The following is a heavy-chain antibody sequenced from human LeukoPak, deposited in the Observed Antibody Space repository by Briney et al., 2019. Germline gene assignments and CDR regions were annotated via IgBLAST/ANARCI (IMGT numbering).Heavy chain of an antibody. Sequence: ASVKVSCKASGGTFSSYAISWVRQAPGQGLEWMGRIIPILGIANYAQKFQGRVTITADKSTSTAYMELSSLRSEDTAVYYCARVWDYDAFDIWGQGTMVTVSS. V-gene: IGHV1-69*04. J-gene: IGHJ3*02. D-gene: IGHD3-16*01. CDR2: IIPILGIA. CDR3: ARVWDYDAFDI. CDR1: GGTFSSYA.